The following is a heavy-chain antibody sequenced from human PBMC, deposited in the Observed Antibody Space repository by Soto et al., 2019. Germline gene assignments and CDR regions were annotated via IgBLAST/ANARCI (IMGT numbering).Heavy chain of an antibody. V-gene: IGHV4-59*08. CDR1: GGSISSYY. D-gene: IGHD3-10*01. Sequence: SETLSLTCTVSGGSISSYYWSWIRQPPGKGLEWIGYIYYSGSTNYNPSLKSRVTISVDTSKNQFSLKLSSVTAADTAVYYCARHETWPVLLWFAEFSIWGQGSLVPVS. CDR2: IYYSGST. J-gene: IGHJ4*02. CDR3: ARHETWPVLLWFAEFSI.